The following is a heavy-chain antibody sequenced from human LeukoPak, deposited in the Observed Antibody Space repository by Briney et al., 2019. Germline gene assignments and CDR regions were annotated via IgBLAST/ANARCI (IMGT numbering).Heavy chain of an antibody. CDR3: ARGPNWFDP. J-gene: IGHJ5*02. V-gene: IGHV4-59*01. CDR1: GGSISGYY. Sequence: SETLSLTCTVSGGSISGYYWSWIRQPPGKGLEWIGYISYSGTTNYNPSLKSQVTISVDTSKNQFSLNLSSVTAADTAVYYCARGPNWFDPWGQGTLVTVSS. CDR2: ISYSGTT.